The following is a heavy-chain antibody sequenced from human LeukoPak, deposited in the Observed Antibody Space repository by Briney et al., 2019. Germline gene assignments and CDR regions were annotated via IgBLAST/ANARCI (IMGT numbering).Heavy chain of an antibody. CDR2: ISSSGSTI. D-gene: IGHD3-3*01. V-gene: IGHV3-11*01. Sequence: GGSLRLSCAASGFTFSDYYMSWIRQAPGKGLEWVSYISSSGSTIYYADSVKGRFTISRDNAKNSLYLQMNSLRAEDTAVYYCARENYDFWSGYSAYYFDHWGQGSLVTVSS. J-gene: IGHJ4*02. CDR1: GFTFSDYY. CDR3: ARENYDFWSGYSAYYFDH.